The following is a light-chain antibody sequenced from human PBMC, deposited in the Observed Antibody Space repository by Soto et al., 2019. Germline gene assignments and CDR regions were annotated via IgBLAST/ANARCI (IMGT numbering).Light chain of an antibody. Sequence: DIQMTQFPSTLAASVGDRVTITCRARQNINRWLAWYQQRPGKAPNLLIHKAYTLEVGVPSRFSGSASGTEFTLTISRLQPDDFAVYFCLQYNVYPLSFGGGTKVEIK. CDR3: LQYNVYPLS. J-gene: IGKJ4*01. CDR1: QNINRW. V-gene: IGKV1-5*03. CDR2: KAY.